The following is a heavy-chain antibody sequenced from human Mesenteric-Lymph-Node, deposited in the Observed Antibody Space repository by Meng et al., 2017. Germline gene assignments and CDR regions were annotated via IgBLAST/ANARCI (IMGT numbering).Heavy chain of an antibody. CDR2: IYTSGST. V-gene: IGHV4-61*02. CDR3: ARGQVVGRTSLIFDY. J-gene: IGHJ4*02. D-gene: IGHD1-26*01. CDR1: GGSISSGSYY. Sequence: QEAGPGLVKPSQPLSLTCTVFGGSISSGSYYWSWIRQPAGKGLEWIGRIYTSGSTNYNPSLKSRVTISVDTSKNQFSLKLTSVTAADTAVYYCARGQVVGRTSLIFDYWGQGSLVTVSS.